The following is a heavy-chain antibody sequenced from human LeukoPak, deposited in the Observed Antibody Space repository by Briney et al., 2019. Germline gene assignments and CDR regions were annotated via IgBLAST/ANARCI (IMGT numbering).Heavy chain of an antibody. CDR2: ISGSGGST. Sequence: GGSLRLSCAASGFTFSSYAMSWVRQAPGKGLEWVSAISGSGGSTYYADSVKGRFTISRDNFKNALYLQMNSLRVEDTAVYYCAIDPNWGTHSWGQGVLVTVSS. D-gene: IGHD7-27*01. V-gene: IGHV3-23*01. CDR3: AIDPNWGTHS. CDR1: GFTFSSYA. J-gene: IGHJ4*02.